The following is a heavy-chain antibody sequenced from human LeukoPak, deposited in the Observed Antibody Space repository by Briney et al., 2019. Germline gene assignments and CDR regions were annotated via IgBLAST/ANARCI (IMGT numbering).Heavy chain of an antibody. J-gene: IGHJ3*02. V-gene: IGHV3-30-3*01. CDR2: ISYDGSNK. D-gene: IGHD4-11*01. CDR3: ARGMTTVATYAFDI. Sequence: GRSLRLSCAASGFTFSSYAMHWVRQAPGKGLEWVAVISYDGSNKYYADSVKGRFTISRDNSKNTLYLQMNSLRAEDTAVYYCARGMTTVATYAFDIWSQGTMVTVSS. CDR1: GFTFSSYA.